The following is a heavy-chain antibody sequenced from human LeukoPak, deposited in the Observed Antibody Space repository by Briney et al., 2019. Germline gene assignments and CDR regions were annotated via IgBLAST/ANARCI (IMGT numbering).Heavy chain of an antibody. V-gene: IGHV3-20*04. D-gene: IGHD3-22*01. CDR1: GFIFHDFG. CDR3: VRHYISDYYGWFEY. Sequence: GGSLRLSCAASGFIFHDFGMGWVRQVPGKGLQWVSGINWNGVSTAYADSVKGRFTIPRDNANNSLYLQIHSLRDEDTAFYYCVRHYISDYYGWFEYWGRGALVTVSS. J-gene: IGHJ4*02. CDR2: INWNGVST.